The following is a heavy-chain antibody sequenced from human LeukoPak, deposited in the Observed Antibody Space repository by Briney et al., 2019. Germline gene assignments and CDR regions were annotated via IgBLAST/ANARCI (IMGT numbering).Heavy chain of an antibody. CDR3: ARIRRYYARSDVFGI. Sequence: SETLSLTCTVSGGSISTYYWSWIRQPPGKGLEWIAYIDYSGTTNYNPSLKSRLTISVDTSKNQFSLKLTSVTAADTAVYYCARIRRYYARSDVFGIWGQGTMVTVSS. J-gene: IGHJ3*02. V-gene: IGHV4-59*01. D-gene: IGHD3-10*01. CDR1: GGSISTYY. CDR2: IDYSGTT.